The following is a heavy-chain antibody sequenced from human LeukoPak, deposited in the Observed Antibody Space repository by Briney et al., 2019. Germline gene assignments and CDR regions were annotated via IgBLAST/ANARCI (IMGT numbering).Heavy chain of an antibody. V-gene: IGHV4-31*03. CDR1: GGSISSGGYY. J-gene: IGHJ6*02. CDR2: IYYSGST. D-gene: IGHD5-12*01. Sequence: PSQTLSLTCTVSGGSISSGGYYWSWIRQHPGKGLEWIGYIYYSGSTYYNPSLKSRVTISVDTSKNQLSPKLSSVTAADTAVYFCVRDLVATIDHYYYGMDVWGQGTTVTVSS. CDR3: VRDLVATIDHYYYGMDV.